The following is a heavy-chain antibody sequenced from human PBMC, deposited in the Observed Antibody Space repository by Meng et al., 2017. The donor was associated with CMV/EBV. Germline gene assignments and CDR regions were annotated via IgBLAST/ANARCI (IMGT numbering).Heavy chain of an antibody. Sequence: VQLVQSAAEVKEPGSSVKVSCKTSGGIFSTFAISWVRQAPGEGLEWMGGIIPVFETANYAERFQDRVTITADDSTTTAYMELSSLRADDTALYFCARGGDSWYSDYWGQGTLVTVSS. CDR2: IIPVFETA. D-gene: IGHD1-26*01. J-gene: IGHJ4*02. CDR3: ARGGDSWYSDY. V-gene: IGHV1-69*12. CDR1: GGIFSTFA.